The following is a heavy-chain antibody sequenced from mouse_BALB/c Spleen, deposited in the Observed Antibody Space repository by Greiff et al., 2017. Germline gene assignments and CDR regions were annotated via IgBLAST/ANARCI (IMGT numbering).Heavy chain of an antibody. J-gene: IGHJ1*01. Sequence: VQLQQSGAELVKPGASVKLSCTASGFNIKDTYMHWVKQRPEQGLEWIGRIDPANGNTKYDPKFQGKATITADTSSNTAYLQLSSLTSEDTAVYYCANLPDYYGSSYGYCDVWAQGPRSPSPQ. CDR1: GFNIKDTY. CDR2: IDPANGNT. D-gene: IGHD1-1*01. V-gene: IGHV14-3*02. CDR3: ANLPDYYGSSYGYCDV.